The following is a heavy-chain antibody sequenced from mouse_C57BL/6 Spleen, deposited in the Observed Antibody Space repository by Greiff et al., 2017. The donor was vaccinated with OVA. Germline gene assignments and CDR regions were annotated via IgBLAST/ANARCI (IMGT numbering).Heavy chain of an antibody. V-gene: IGHV1-26*01. D-gene: IGHD1-3*01. CDR2: INPNNGGT. CDR3: AREGVGYFDY. J-gene: IGHJ2*01. CDR1: GYTFTDYY. Sequence: EVQLQQSGPELVKPGASVKISCKASGYTFTDYYMNWVKQSHGKSLEWIGDINPNNGGTSYNQKFKGKATLTVDKSSSTAYMELRSLTSEDSAVYYCAREGVGYFDYWGQGTTLTVSS.